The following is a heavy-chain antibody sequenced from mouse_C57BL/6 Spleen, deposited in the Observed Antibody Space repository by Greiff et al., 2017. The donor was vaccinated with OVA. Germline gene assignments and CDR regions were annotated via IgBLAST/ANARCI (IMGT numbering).Heavy chain of an antibody. J-gene: IGHJ2*01. V-gene: IGHV5-16*01. CDR1: GFTFSDYY. CDR2: INYDGSST. CDR3: ARGIDDGYSHGSFDY. Sequence: EVQLVESEGGLVQPGSSMKLSCTASGFTFSDYYMAWVRQVPEKGLEWVANINYDGSSTYYLDSLKSRFIISRDNAKNILYLQMSSLKSEDTATYYCARGIDDGYSHGSFDYWGQGTTLTVSS. D-gene: IGHD2-3*01.